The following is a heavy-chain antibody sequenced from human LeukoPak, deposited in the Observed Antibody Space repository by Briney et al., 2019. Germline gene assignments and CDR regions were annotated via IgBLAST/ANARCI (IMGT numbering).Heavy chain of an antibody. Sequence: ETLSLTCGVYGGSFSGNYWTWIRQSPGKGLEWIGEINHSGTTNYNPSVKSRVTISVDTSKNQFFLKLNSVTAADTAVYYCARGRGKVARLMDYWGQGTLVTVSS. J-gene: IGHJ4*02. D-gene: IGHD2-15*01. CDR3: ARGRGKVARLMDY. CDR1: GGSFSGNY. V-gene: IGHV4-34*01. CDR2: INHSGTT.